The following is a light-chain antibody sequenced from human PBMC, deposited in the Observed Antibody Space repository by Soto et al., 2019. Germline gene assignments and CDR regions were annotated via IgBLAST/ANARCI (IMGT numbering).Light chain of an antibody. CDR3: QQYKDWPTT. J-gene: IGKJ1*01. CDR2: SAS. Sequence: IVLTQSPATLSVSPGERATLSCWASQTLDSMVAWYQQKSGQAPRILLYSASARATGVPARFSGYGSGTDFTLTVASLQSEDLGVYYCQQYKDWPTTFGQGTKVEV. V-gene: IGKV3-15*01. CDR1: QTLDSM.